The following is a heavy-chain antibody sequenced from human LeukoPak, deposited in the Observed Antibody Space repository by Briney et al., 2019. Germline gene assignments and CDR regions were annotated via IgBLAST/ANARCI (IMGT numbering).Heavy chain of an antibody. J-gene: IGHJ5*02. Sequence: PSETLSLTCTVSGGSISSGGYYWSWIRQPPGKGLEWIGYIYHSGSTYYNPSLKSRVTISVDRSKNQFSLKLSSVTAADTAVYYWARDDGYYGSGRGWFDPWGQGTLVTVSS. CDR1: GGSISSGGYY. CDR3: ARDDGYYGSGRGWFDP. D-gene: IGHD3-10*01. V-gene: IGHV4-30-2*01. CDR2: IYHSGST.